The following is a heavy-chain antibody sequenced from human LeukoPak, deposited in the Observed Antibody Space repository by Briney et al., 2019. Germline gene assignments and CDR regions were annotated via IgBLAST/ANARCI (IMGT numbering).Heavy chain of an antibody. V-gene: IGHV4-59*01. J-gene: IGHJ4*02. CDR3: ARVGHDSGTYLYYFDY. CDR1: GGPISSYY. CDR2: IYYSGST. Sequence: SETLSLTCTVSGGPISSYYWSWIRQSPGKGLEWIGYIYYSGSTNYNPSLKSRVTISVDTSKNQFSLKLSSVTAADTAVYYCARVGHDSGTYLYYFDYWGQGTLVTVSS. D-gene: IGHD1-26*01.